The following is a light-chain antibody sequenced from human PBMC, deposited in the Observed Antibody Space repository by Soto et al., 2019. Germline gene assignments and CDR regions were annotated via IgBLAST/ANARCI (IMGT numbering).Light chain of an antibody. CDR2: TES. J-gene: IGKJ4*01. V-gene: IGKV1-12*01. Sequence: DIQMTQSPSSVSASLGDRFTITCLASQGIGSCLYWYQQKTGKAPKLLIYTESSLQSGVPSRLSGSGFGKDFTITISSLQPEDFATYYCQHVNSYPLSFVGATKVDIK. CDR3: QHVNSYPLS. CDR1: QGIGSC.